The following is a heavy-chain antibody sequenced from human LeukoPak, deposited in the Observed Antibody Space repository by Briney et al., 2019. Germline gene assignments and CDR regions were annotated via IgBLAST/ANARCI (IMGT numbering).Heavy chain of an antibody. J-gene: IGHJ6*02. CDR3: AADPEDYYYYGMDV. Sequence: SVKVSCKASGFIFTSSAMQWVRQARGQRLEWIGWIVVGSGNTNYAQKFQERVTITRDMSTSTAYMELSSLRSEDTAVYYCAADPEDYYYYGMDVWGQGTTVTVSS. V-gene: IGHV1-58*02. CDR1: GFIFTSSA. CDR2: IVVGSGNT.